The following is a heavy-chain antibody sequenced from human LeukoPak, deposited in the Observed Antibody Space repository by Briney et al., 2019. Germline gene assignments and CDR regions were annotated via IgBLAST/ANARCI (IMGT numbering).Heavy chain of an antibody. D-gene: IGHD6-19*01. J-gene: IGHJ5*02. CDR1: GGSISGYY. CDR2: IYTSVST. CDR3: ARGGEWLVP. Sequence: PSETLSLTRTVSGGSISGYYWSWIRQPAGKGLEWIGRIYTSVSTTYNSSLKSRVTMSVNRSKNQFSLKLSSVTAGDTAVYYCARGGEWLVPWGQGTLVTVSS. V-gene: IGHV4-4*07.